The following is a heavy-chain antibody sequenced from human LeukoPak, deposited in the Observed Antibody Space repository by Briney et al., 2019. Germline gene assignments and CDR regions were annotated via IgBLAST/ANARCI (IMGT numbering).Heavy chain of an antibody. CDR1: GGSISSSSYY. Sequence: SGTLSLTCTVSGGSISSSSYYWGWIRQPPGKGLEWIGSIYYSGSTYYNPSLKSRVTISVDTSKNQFSLKLSSVTAADTAVYYCARRYCSGGSCYPDNWFDPWGQGTLVTVSS. CDR3: ARRYCSGGSCYPDNWFDP. D-gene: IGHD2-15*01. V-gene: IGHV4-39*01. CDR2: IYYSGST. J-gene: IGHJ5*02.